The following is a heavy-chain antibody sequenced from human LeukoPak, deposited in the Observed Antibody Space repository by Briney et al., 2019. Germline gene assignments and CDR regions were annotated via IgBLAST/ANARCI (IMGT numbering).Heavy chain of an antibody. Sequence: GGSLGLSCAASGFTFSSYAMSWVRQAPGKGLEWVSAISGSGGSTYYADSVKGRFTISRDNSKNTLYLQMNSLRAEDTAVYYCAKGTGRSSWYNIYSDYWGQGTLVTVSS. CDR2: ISGSGGST. J-gene: IGHJ4*02. CDR3: AKGTGRSSWYNIYSDY. D-gene: IGHD6-13*01. CDR1: GFTFSSYA. V-gene: IGHV3-23*01.